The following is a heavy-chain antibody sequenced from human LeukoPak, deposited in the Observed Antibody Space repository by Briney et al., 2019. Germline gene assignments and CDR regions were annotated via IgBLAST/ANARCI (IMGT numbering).Heavy chain of an antibody. D-gene: IGHD2-21*02. Sequence: PGGSLRLSCAASGFTFSSYAMHWVRQAPGKGLEYVSAISSNGGSTYYANSVKGRLTISRDNSKNTLYLQMGSLRAEDMAVYYCARQGVVVTAANAFDIWGQGTMVTVSS. CDR2: ISSNGGST. CDR3: ARQGVVVTAANAFDI. J-gene: IGHJ3*02. CDR1: GFTFSSYA. V-gene: IGHV3-64*01.